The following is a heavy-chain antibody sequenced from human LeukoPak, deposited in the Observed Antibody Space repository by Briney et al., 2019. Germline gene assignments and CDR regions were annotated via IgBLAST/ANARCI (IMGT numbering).Heavy chain of an antibody. V-gene: IGHV3-30*02. Sequence: GGSLRLSCAASGFTFSSYGMHWVRQAPGKGLEWVAFIRYEGSEKYYADSVKGRFIISRDDSKNTLYLEMNILRTEDTAVYHCAKDLMRDRWFGESWGQGTLVTVSS. J-gene: IGHJ5*02. CDR3: AKDLMRDRWFGES. CDR2: IRYEGSEK. D-gene: IGHD3-10*01. CDR1: GFTFSSYG.